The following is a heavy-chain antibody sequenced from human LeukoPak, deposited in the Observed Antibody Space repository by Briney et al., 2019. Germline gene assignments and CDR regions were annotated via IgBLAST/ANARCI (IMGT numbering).Heavy chain of an antibody. CDR1: GFTFRSYS. J-gene: IGHJ4*02. V-gene: IGHV3-48*04. CDR2: INSGSSSI. Sequence: GGSLRLSCAAAGFTFRSYSMNWVRQAPGGGLEWLSYINSGSSSIYYADSVKGRFTISRDNAKNSLYLEVNSLRAEDTAVYYCARVVYYDYVWGSLDYWGQGTLVTVSS. D-gene: IGHD3-16*01. CDR3: ARVVYYDYVWGSLDY.